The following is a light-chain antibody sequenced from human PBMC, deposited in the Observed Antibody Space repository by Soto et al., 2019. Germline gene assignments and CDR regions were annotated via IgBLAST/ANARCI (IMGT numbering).Light chain of an antibody. CDR3: GTWDSSLSFNYV. CDR1: SSNIGNNY. Sequence: QAVVTQPPSVSAAPGQKVTISCSGSSSNIGNNYVSWYQQLPGTAPKLLIYDNNKRPSGIPDRFSGSKSGTSATLGITGLQTGDEADYYCGTWDSSLSFNYVFGTGTKLTVL. CDR2: DNN. J-gene: IGLJ1*01. V-gene: IGLV1-51*01.